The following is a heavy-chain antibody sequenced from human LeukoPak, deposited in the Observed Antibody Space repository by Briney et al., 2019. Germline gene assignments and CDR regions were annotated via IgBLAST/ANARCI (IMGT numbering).Heavy chain of an antibody. CDR1: GYTFTGYY. CDR3: ARDLYRYYYDSSGYRNWFDP. J-gene: IGHJ5*02. Sequence: ASVKVSCKASGYTFTGYYMHWVRQAPGQGLEWMGWINPSSGGTNYAQKFQGRVTMTRDTSISTAYMELSRLRSDDTAVYYCARDLYRYYYDSSGYRNWFDPWGQGTLVTVSS. V-gene: IGHV1-2*02. CDR2: INPSSGGT. D-gene: IGHD3-22*01.